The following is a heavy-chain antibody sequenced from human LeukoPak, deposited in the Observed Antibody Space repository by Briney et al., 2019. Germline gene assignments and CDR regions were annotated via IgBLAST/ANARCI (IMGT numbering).Heavy chain of an antibody. CDR2: ISYDGSNK. J-gene: IGHJ4*02. D-gene: IGHD5-18*01. CDR3: AKDYRVGTAMVDY. V-gene: IGHV3-30*18. Sequence: QAGGSLRLSCAASGFTFSSYGMHWVRQAPGKGLEWVAVISYDGSNKYYADSVKGRFTISRDNSKNTLYLQMNSLRAEDTAVYYCAKDYRVGTAMVDYWGQGTLVTVSS. CDR1: GFTFSSYG.